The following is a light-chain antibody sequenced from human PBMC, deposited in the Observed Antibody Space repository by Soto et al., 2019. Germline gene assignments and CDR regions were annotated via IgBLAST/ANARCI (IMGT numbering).Light chain of an antibody. CDR1: QSVSSN. Sequence: EIVMTQSPATLSVSPGERATLSCRASQSVSSNLAWYQHKPGQAPRLLIYGASTRATGIPARFSGSGSGTEFTLTISSLQSEDFAVYYCQQYGSSGTFGQGTKVEIK. V-gene: IGKV3-15*01. CDR3: QQYGSSGT. CDR2: GAS. J-gene: IGKJ1*01.